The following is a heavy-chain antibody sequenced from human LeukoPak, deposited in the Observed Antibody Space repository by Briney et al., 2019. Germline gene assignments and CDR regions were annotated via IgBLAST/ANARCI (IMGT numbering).Heavy chain of an antibody. CDR3: ARDHAGAFDY. CDR1: GFTFSSYA. V-gene: IGHV3-30-3*01. D-gene: IGHD1-1*01. J-gene: IGHJ4*02. CDR2: ISYDGCNK. Sequence: GGSLRLSCAASGFTFSSYAMHWVRQAPGKGLEWVAVISYDGCNKYYADSVKGRFTISRDNSKNTLYLQMNSLRAEDTAVYYCARDHAGAFDYWGQGTLVTVSS.